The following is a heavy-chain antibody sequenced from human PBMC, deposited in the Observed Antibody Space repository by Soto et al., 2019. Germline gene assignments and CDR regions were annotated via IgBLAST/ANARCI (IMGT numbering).Heavy chain of an antibody. Sequence: EVQLVETGGGLIQPGGSLRLSCAASGFTVSSNYMSWVRQAPGKGLEWVSVIYSGGSTYYADSVKGRFTISRDNSKNTLYLQMNSPRAEDTAMYYCASTPYGSSSNRDYWGQGTLVTVSS. CDR1: GFTVSSNY. CDR3: ASTPYGSSSNRDY. CDR2: IYSGGST. J-gene: IGHJ4*02. V-gene: IGHV3-53*02. D-gene: IGHD3-10*01.